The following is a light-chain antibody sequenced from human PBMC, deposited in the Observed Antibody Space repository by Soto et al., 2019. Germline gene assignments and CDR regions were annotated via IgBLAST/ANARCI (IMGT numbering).Light chain of an antibody. CDR2: DVT. J-gene: IGLJ1*01. CDR1: SSDVGNNNY. CDR3: GSFTGSIYV. V-gene: IGLV2-14*01. Sequence: QSALTQPASVSGSPGQSITISCTGTSSDVGNNNYVSWYQQNPGKAPKVMICDVTNRPSGVSNRFSGSKSGNTASLTISGLQAEDEAYYYCGSFTGSIYVFGTGTKLTVL.